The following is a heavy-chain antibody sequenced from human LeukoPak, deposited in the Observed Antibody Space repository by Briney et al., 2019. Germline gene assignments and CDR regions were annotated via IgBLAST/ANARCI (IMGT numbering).Heavy chain of an antibody. CDR2: ISGSGGST. Sequence: GGSLRLSCAASGFTFSSYAMSWVRQAPGKGLEWVSAISGSGGSTYYADSVKGRFTISRDNAKNSLYLQMNSLRAEDTAVYYCARDLPRQSRDYFDYWGQGTLVTVSS. J-gene: IGHJ4*02. D-gene: IGHD6-19*01. CDR1: GFTFSSYA. V-gene: IGHV3-23*01. CDR3: ARDLPRQSRDYFDY.